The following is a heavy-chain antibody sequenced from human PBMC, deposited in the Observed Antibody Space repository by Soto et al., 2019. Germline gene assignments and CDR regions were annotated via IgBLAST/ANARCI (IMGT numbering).Heavy chain of an antibody. CDR2: FDPEDGET. Sequence: ASVKVSCKVSGYTLTELSMDWVRQAPGKGLEWMGGFDPEDGETIYAQKFQGRVTMTEDTSTDTAYMELSSLRSEDTAVYYCATLTDIVVVPAAMGWFDPWGQGTLVTVSS. J-gene: IGHJ5*02. V-gene: IGHV1-24*01. CDR3: ATLTDIVVVPAAMGWFDP. CDR1: GYTLTELS. D-gene: IGHD2-2*01.